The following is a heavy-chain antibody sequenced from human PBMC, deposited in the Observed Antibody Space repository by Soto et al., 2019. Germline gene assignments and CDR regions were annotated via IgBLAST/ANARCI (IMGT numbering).Heavy chain of an antibody. D-gene: IGHD3-3*01. CDR3: AKDPGKYYDFWSGYYIGYYYYYYMDV. J-gene: IGHJ6*03. V-gene: IGHV3-23*01. CDR2: ISGSGGST. Sequence: GGSLRLSCAASGFTFSSYAMSWVRQAPGKGLEWVSAISGSGGSTYYADSVKGRFTISRDNSKNTLYLQMNSLRAEDTAVYYCAKDPGKYYDFWSGYYIGYYYYYYMDVWGKGTTVTVSS. CDR1: GFTFSSYA.